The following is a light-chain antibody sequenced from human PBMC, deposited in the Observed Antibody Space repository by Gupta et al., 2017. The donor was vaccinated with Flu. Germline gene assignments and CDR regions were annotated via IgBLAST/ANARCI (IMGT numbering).Light chain of an antibody. J-gene: IGKJ1*01. Sequence: GDRVTIPWRTSKEISNYFSGFQQKPAKAPKSLIYATSSLQSGVPSKFSGSGSGTDFTLPINSLQPEDFATYYCQQYNSYPRSFGQGTKVEIK. CDR3: QQYNSYPRS. CDR1: KEISNY. V-gene: IGKV1-16*02. CDR2: ATS.